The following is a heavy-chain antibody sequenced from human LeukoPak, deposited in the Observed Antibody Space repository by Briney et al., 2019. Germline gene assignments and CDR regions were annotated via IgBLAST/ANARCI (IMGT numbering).Heavy chain of an antibody. CDR2: IYYSGST. J-gene: IGHJ4*02. V-gene: IGHV4-59*01. CDR1: GCSISSYY. Sequence: SETLSLTCTVSGCSISSYYWSWIRQPPGKGLEWIGYIYYSGSTNYNPSLKSRVTISVDTSKNQFSLKLSSVAAADTAVYYCARGSHHFDYWGQGTLVTVSS. CDR3: ARGSHHFDY. D-gene: IGHD6-13*01.